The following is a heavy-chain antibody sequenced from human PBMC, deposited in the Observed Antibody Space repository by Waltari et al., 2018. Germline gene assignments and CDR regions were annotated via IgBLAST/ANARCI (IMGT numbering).Heavy chain of an antibody. J-gene: IGHJ4*02. D-gene: IGHD3-3*01. CDR3: ARVGGKNNYDFWSGYYDY. Sequence: QVQLVQSGAEVKKPGSSVKVSCTASGGTFSSYAISWVRQAPGQGLEWRGGIIPIFGTANYAQKFQGRVTITADESTSTAYMELSSLRSEDTAVYYCARVGGKNNYDFWSGYYDYWGQGTLVTVSS. CDR1: GGTFSSYA. V-gene: IGHV1-69*01. CDR2: IIPIFGTA.